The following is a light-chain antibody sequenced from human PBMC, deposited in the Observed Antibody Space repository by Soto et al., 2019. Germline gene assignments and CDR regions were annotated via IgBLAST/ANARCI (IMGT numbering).Light chain of an antibody. CDR1: QDISNL. Sequence: DIQMTQSPSFVSAAVGDRVTLTCRASQDISNLLAWYQQKPGKAPTLLIYATSNLRRGVPSRFSGSGSGTDFTLTISGLQPEDLATYYCQQASSFPRTFGQGTKVDIK. CDR2: ATS. V-gene: IGKV1-12*01. J-gene: IGKJ1*01. CDR3: QQASSFPRT.